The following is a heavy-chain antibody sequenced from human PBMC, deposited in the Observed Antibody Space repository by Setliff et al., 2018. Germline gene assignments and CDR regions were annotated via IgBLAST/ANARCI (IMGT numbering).Heavy chain of an antibody. J-gene: IGHJ2*01. CDR1: GQSFSGYQ. V-gene: IGHV4-34*01. D-gene: IGHD2-21*01. CDR3: ARAQVVFAISAPAWYFEI. Sequence: SQTLALTRGVHGQSFSGYQWTWIRQPPGKGLEWIGEINQSGSANYNPSLKSRASLSVDTSEKQLSLTLNSVTVADTDVYYCARAQVVFAISAPAWYFEIWGRGTQVTVSS. CDR2: INQSGSA.